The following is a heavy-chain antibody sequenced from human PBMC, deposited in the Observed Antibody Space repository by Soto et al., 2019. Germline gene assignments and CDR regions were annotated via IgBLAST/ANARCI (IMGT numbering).Heavy chain of an antibody. J-gene: IGHJ6*03. CDR3: RYFDQSEYYYYMDV. V-gene: IGHV3-11*01. CDR2: ISSSGSTI. CDR1: GFTFSDYS. Sequence: QVQLVESGGGLVKPGGSLRLSCAASGFTFSDYSMSWIRQAPGKGLEWVSYISSSGSTIYYADSVKGRFTISRDNAKNSLYLQMNSLRAEDTAVYYCRYFDQSEYYYYMDVWGKGTTVTVSS. D-gene: IGHD3-9*01.